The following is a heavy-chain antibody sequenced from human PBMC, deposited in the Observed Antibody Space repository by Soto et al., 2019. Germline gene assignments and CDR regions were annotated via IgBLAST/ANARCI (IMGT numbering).Heavy chain of an antibody. CDR3: ARIAPADPRDFDY. V-gene: IGHV1-69*13. J-gene: IGHJ4*02. Sequence: SVKVSCKASGGTFSSYAISWVRQAPGQGLEWMGGIIPIFGTADYAQKFQGRVTITADESTSTAYTELSSLRSEDTAVYYCARIAPADPRDFDYWGQGTLVTVSS. D-gene: IGHD6-25*01. CDR1: GGTFSSYA. CDR2: IIPIFGTA.